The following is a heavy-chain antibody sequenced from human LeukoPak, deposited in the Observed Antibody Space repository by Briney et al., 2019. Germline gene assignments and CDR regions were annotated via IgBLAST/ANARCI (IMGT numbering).Heavy chain of an antibody. CDR3: ARSPPGLIYMDV. J-gene: IGHJ6*03. CDR2: FIPIFGTA. V-gene: IGHV1-69*01. CDR1: GGTFSSYA. Sequence: GASVKVSCKASGGTFSSYAISWVRQAPGQGFEWMGGFIPIFGTANYAQNFQGRVMITADESTSTAYMELSSLRSEDTGVYYCARSPPGLIYMDVWGKGTTVSVSS. D-gene: IGHD2-8*01.